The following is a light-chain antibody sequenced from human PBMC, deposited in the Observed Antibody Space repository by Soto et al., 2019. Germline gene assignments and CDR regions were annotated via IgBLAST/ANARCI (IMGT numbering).Light chain of an antibody. CDR1: QSVLYSSSNKNY. CDR2: WAS. V-gene: IGKV4-1*01. J-gene: IGKJ5*01. CDR3: QQYYSTPIT. Sequence: IVLTQSPDSLAVSLGERATINCKSTQSVLYSSSNKNYLAWYQQKPGQSPKLLIYWASIRESGVPHRCSGSGSGADFTRTISSLPVEDVAVYYCQQYYSTPITFGQGTRLEIK.